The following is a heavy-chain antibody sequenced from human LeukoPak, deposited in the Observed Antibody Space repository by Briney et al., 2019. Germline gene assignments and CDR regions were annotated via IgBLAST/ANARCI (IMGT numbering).Heavy chain of an antibody. D-gene: IGHD6-19*01. CDR2: FNPEDGET. J-gene: IGHJ4*02. CDR3: ATEGLISGGIAVAGTFLGY. Sequence: GASVKVSCTVSGYTLTNLSMHWVRQAPGKGLEWMGGFNPEDGETIYAQTFQGRVTMTEDTSTDTDYMELSSLRSEDTAVDYCATEGLISGGIAVAGTFLGYWGQGTLVTVSS. CDR1: GYTLTNLS. V-gene: IGHV1-24*01.